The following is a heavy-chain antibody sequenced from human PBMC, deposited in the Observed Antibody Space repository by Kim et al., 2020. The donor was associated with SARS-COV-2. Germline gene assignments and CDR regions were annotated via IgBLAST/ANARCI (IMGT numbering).Heavy chain of an antibody. CDR2: ISDSGVRT. J-gene: IGHJ4*02. V-gene: IGHV3-23*01. CDR1: GFTFSNYA. CDR3: EASDY. Sequence: RGSLRLSCAASGFTFSNYAMSWARQAPGKGLEWVSTISDSGVRTHYADSVKGRFIISRDNSKSTLFLQMNSLRAEDTAVYYCEASDYWGQGSLVTVSS.